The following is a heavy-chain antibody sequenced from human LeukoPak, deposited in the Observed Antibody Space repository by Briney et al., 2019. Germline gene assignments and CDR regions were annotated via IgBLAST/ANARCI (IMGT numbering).Heavy chain of an antibody. Sequence: GGSLRLSCAASGFTFSSYAMSWVRQAPGKGLEWVSAISGSGDSTYYADSVKGRFTISRDNSKNTLYLQMNSLRAEDTAVYYCAKPGGSYTYYFDYWGQGTLVTVSS. D-gene: IGHD1-26*01. CDR3: AKPGGSYTYYFDY. CDR1: GFTFSSYA. CDR2: ISGSGDST. J-gene: IGHJ4*02. V-gene: IGHV3-23*01.